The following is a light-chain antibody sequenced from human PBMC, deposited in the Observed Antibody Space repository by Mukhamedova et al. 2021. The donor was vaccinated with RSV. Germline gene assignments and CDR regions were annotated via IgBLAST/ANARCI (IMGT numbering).Light chain of an antibody. CDR3: QQFSSSYLT. Sequence: WYQRRVHGKAPNLLINKASTLESGAPSRFSGSGSGTEYTLIISSLQPEDFATYFCQQFSSSYLTFVGGTKVEIK. V-gene: IGKV1-5*03. J-gene: IGKJ4*01. CDR2: KAS.